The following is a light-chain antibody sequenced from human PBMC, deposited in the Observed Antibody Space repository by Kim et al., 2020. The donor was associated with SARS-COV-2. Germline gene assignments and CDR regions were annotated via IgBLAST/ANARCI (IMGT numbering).Light chain of an antibody. J-gene: IGKJ2*01. CDR3: QQHNNWPYT. Sequence: SVSPGEIAPLSCRASQRVGTTLVWYQQKAGQAPRLLIYAASAGATGVPARLSGSGSGTEFTLTISSPQPEDSAVYYCQQHNNWPYTLGQGTKLEIK. CDR1: QRVGTT. CDR2: AAS. V-gene: IGKV3-15*01.